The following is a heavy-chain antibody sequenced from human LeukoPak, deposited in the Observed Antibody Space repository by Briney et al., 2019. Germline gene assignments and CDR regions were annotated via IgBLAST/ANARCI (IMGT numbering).Heavy chain of an antibody. CDR3: AKDADIVVVVAADFDY. J-gene: IGHJ4*02. D-gene: IGHD2-15*01. CDR1: GFTFSSYA. V-gene: IGHV3-23*01. CDR2: ISGSGGST. Sequence: GGSLRLSCAASGFTFSSYAMSGVRQAPGKGLEWVSAISGSGGSTYYADSVKGRFTISRDNSKNTLYLQMNSLRAEDTAVYYCAKDADIVVVVAADFDYWGQGTLVTVSS.